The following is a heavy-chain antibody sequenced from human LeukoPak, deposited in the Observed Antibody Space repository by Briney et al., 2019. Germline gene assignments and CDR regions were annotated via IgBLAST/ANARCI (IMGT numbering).Heavy chain of an antibody. D-gene: IGHD5-12*01. CDR1: GGSFSGYY. V-gene: IGHV4-34*01. J-gene: IGHJ4*02. CDR3: ARGRNSGYDLEY. Sequence: SETLSLTCDVYGGSFSGYYWSWIRQAPGKGLEWIGEINHSARTNYNPSLKSRVTISGDTSNNQFSLKLNSVTAADTAVYFCARGRNSGYDLEYWGQGTLVTVSS. CDR2: INHSART.